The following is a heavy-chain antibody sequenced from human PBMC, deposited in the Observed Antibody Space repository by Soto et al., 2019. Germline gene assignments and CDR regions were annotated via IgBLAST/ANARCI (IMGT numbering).Heavy chain of an antibody. Sequence: GESLKISCKGSGYSCTSYWIGWVRQMPGKGLEWMGIIYPGDSDTRYSPSFQGQVTISADKSISTAYLQWSSLKASDTAMYYCARRRDYYYYAMDVWGQGTTVTVSS. J-gene: IGHJ6*02. CDR1: GYSCTSYW. V-gene: IGHV5-51*01. CDR2: IYPGDSDT. CDR3: ARRRDYYYYAMDV.